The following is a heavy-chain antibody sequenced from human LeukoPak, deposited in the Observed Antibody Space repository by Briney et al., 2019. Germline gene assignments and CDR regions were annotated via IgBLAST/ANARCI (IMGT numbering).Heavy chain of an antibody. D-gene: IGHD5-24*01. CDR2: ISGSGGST. J-gene: IGHJ4*02. V-gene: IGHV3-23*01. Sequence: GGSLRLSCAASGFTFSSYGMSWVRQAPGKGLEWVSAISGSGGSTYYADSVKGRFTISRDNSKNTLYLQMNSLRAEDTAVYYCTKESRDGYNYFDYWGQGTLVTVSS. CDR3: TKESRDGYNYFDY. CDR1: GFTFSSYG.